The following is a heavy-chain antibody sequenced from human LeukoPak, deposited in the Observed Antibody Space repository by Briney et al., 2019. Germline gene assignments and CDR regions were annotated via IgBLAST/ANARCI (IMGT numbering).Heavy chain of an antibody. CDR3: ARVKDFAYSFFNL. J-gene: IGHJ2*01. CDR1: GGSISQYY. CDR2: VYRSGNT. Sequence: SETLSLTCTLSGGSISQYYWSWIRQPPGKGPEWIGYVYRSGNTNYNPSLKSRVTISVDTSKNHFSLNLTSVTAADTAVYYCARVKDFAYSFFNLWGRGTLVTVSS. V-gene: IGHV4-59*01.